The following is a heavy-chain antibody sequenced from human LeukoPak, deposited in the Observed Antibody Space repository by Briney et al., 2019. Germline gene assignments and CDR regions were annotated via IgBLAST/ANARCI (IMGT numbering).Heavy chain of an antibody. Sequence: SETLSLTCTVSGGSISSGTYYWSWIRQPAGKGLEWIGRINTSGSTNYNPSLKNRVTISVETSKNQFSLNLTSVTAADTALYYCARGRRDGYNFYWYFDLWGRGTLVIVSS. J-gene: IGHJ2*01. CDR1: GGSISSGTYY. D-gene: IGHD5-24*01. CDR3: ARGRRDGYNFYWYFDL. V-gene: IGHV4-61*02. CDR2: INTSGST.